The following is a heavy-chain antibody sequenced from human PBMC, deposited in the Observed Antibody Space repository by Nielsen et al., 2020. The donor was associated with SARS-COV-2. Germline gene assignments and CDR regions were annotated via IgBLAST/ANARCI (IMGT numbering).Heavy chain of an antibody. CDR1: GYTFTSYD. Sequence: ASVKVSCKASGYTFTSYDINWVRQATGQGLEWMGWMNPNSGNTGYAQKFQGRVTMTRNTSISTAYMELSSLRSDDTAVYYCARDAVLLWFGELIDYWGQGTLVTVSS. V-gene: IGHV1-8*01. CDR2: MNPNSGNT. D-gene: IGHD3-10*01. J-gene: IGHJ4*02. CDR3: ARDAVLLWFGELIDY.